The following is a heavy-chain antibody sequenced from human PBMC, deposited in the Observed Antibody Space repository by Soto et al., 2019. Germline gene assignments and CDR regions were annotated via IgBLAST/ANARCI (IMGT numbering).Heavy chain of an antibody. J-gene: IGHJ4*02. Sequence: PGGSLRLSCAASGFTFSSYWMHWVRQAPGKGLVWVSRINSDGSSTYYADSVKGRFTISRDNSKNTLYLQMNSLRAEDTAVYYCAKDNPLYSSSWPLDYWGQGTLVTVSS. V-gene: IGHV3-74*01. CDR2: INSDGSST. CDR3: AKDNPLYSSSWPLDY. CDR1: GFTFSSYW. D-gene: IGHD6-13*01.